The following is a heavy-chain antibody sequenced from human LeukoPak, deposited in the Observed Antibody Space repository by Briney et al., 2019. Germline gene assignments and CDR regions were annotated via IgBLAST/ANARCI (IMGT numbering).Heavy chain of an antibody. J-gene: IGHJ5*02. Sequence: SEILSLTCTVSNGSISSYYWSWIRQPAGKGLEWIGRIHASGSTNYNPSLKSRVTMSVDTPKNQFSLKLSSVTAADTAIYFCARGDRAVAGAWGWFDPWGQGTLVTVSS. V-gene: IGHV4-4*07. D-gene: IGHD6-19*01. CDR3: ARGDRAVAGAWGWFDP. CDR2: IHASGST. CDR1: NGSISSYY.